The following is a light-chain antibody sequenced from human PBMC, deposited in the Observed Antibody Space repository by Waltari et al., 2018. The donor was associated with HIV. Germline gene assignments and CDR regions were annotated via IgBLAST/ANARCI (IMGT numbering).Light chain of an antibody. CDR1: WNINTW. Sequence: DIQMTQSPSTLSASVGDKVTITCRASWNINTWLAWYQQTPGKAPKLLIYKASVLESGVPSRFNGSGSGTEFSLTISSLQPDDSATYYCQQYNSYLYSFGQGTKLEIK. CDR2: KAS. V-gene: IGKV1-5*03. CDR3: QQYNSYLYS. J-gene: IGKJ2*03.